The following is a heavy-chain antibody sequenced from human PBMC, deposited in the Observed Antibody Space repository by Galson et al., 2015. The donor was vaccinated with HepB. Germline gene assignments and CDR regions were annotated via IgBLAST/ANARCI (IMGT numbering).Heavy chain of an antibody. J-gene: IGHJ6*02. V-gene: IGHV4-59*08. Sequence: SETLSLTCTVSGGSISSYYWSWIRQPPGKGLEWIGYIYYSGNTNYNPSLQSRVSLSVDTSQNQFSLKLRSVTAADTAVYYCARLYRQYYYGLDVWGQGTTVTASS. CDR2: IYYSGNT. D-gene: IGHD4-11*01. CDR3: ARLYRQYYYGLDV. CDR1: GGSISSYY.